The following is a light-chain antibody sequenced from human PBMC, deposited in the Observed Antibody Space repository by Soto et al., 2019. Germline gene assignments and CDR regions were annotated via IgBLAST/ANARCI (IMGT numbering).Light chain of an antibody. V-gene: IGKV1-17*03. Sequence: IQMTLTNSSMSASVGYSVTITCRASQRIGSYVNWYQQKPGKAPKLLIYAATNLEEGVPSRFSGSGYGTEFNLTISSLQTEDFATYYCQQFNSYPITFGQGTRLEIK. J-gene: IGKJ5*01. CDR1: QRIGSY. CDR3: QQFNSYPIT. CDR2: AAT.